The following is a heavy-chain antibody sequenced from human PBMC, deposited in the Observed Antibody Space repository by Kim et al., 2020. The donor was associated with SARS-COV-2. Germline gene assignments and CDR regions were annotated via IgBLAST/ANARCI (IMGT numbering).Heavy chain of an antibody. J-gene: IGHJ1*01. CDR1: GLIFNTLA. CDR3: NTGIPPT. D-gene: IGHD1-1*01. V-gene: IGHV3-30*14. CDR2: ISYDGAFK. Sequence: GGSLRLSCEVSGLIFNTLAFHWVRQTPDKRLEWLADISYDGAFKFYADSLAGRSIISRDNTKNMISFQIDSLRPEDTALYFCNTGIPPTRGPGTRVTVS.